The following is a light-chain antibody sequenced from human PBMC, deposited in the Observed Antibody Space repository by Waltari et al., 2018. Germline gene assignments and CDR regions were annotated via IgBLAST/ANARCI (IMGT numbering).Light chain of an antibody. CDR1: SSNIGRNN. CDR3: ATWDDSLSGL. Sequence: QSVLTQPPSASGTPGQRVTIPCSGSSSNIGRNNVYWYQQLPGTTPKLLIYRRNPRPAGVPDRFTGSKSGTSASLAISGLRSEDEADYYCATWDDSLSGLFGGGTKLTVL. CDR2: RRN. V-gene: IGLV1-47*01. J-gene: IGLJ2*01.